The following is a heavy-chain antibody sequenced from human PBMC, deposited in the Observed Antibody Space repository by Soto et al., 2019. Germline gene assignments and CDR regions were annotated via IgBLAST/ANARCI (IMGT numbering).Heavy chain of an antibody. D-gene: IGHD6-19*01. Sequence: PSETLSLTCTVSGGSISSYYWSWIRQPPGKGLEWIGYIYYSGSTNYNPSLKGRVTISVDTSKNQFSLKLSSVTAADTAVYYCARDGMVSGWYPYYGMDVWGQGTTVTVSS. V-gene: IGHV4-59*01. CDR1: GGSISSYY. CDR3: ARDGMVSGWYPYYGMDV. CDR2: IYYSGST. J-gene: IGHJ6*02.